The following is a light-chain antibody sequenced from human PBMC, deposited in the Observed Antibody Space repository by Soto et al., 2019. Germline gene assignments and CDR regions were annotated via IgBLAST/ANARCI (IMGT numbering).Light chain of an antibody. CDR3: QQYKSYSPWT. V-gene: IGKV1-8*01. J-gene: IGKJ1*01. CDR2: AAS. CDR1: QGISIY. Sequence: AIRMTQSPSSLSASTGDRVTITCRASQGISIYLAWYQQKPGKAPKLLIYAASGLESGVPSRFSGSGSGTEFTLTISILQPEDFATYYCQQYKSYSPWTFGQGTNVDI.